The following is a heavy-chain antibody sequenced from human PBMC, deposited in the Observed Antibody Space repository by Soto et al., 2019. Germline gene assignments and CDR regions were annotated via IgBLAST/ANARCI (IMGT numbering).Heavy chain of an antibody. CDR2: ISGSGGST. CDR3: AKYYYGSAKYGMDV. Sequence: PGGALRLSCAASGFTFSSYAMSWVRQAPGKGLEWVSAISGSGGSTYYADSVKGRFTISRDNSKNTLYLQMNSLRAEDTAVYYCAKYYYGSAKYGMDVWGQGTTVTVSS. V-gene: IGHV3-23*01. D-gene: IGHD3-10*01. CDR1: GFTFSSYA. J-gene: IGHJ6*02.